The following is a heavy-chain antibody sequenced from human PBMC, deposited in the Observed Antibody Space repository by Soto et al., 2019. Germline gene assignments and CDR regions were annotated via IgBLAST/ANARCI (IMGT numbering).Heavy chain of an antibody. CDR2: IFYSWST. Sequence: QVQLQASGPGLVKPSETLSLTCSVSGASIKSNGNYGSWIRQYPGKGLEWLGSIFYSWSTDYHPSLERRVATSVATSNYQLSRRLNSVTAADTDICYNAPPCDIWNGFGSLDYGGDGSLGTVSS. CDR3: APPCDIWNGFGSLDY. D-gene: IGHD3-3*01. V-gene: IGHV4-31*03. CDR1: GASIKSNGNY. J-gene: IGHJ4*01.